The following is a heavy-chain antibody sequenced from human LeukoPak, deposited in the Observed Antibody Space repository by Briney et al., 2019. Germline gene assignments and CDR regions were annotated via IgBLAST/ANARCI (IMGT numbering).Heavy chain of an antibody. J-gene: IGHJ4*02. CDR1: GFSFSTHN. CDR2: INADSSTI. D-gene: IGHD3-22*01. CDR3: VRDNSRGQSLGVIY. V-gene: IGHV3-48*01. Sequence: GGSLRLSCAASGFSFSTHNMNWVRQAPGKGLLWISYINADSSTIQYADSVRGRFTTSRDNAKNSLYLQMNSLRAEDTAVYYCVRDNSRGQSLGVIYWGQGSLVTVSS.